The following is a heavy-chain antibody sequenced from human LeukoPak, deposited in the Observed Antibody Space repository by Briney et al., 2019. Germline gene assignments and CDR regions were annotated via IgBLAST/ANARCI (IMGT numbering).Heavy chain of an antibody. D-gene: IGHD1-26*01. J-gene: IGHJ4*02. Sequence: SQTLSLTCTVSGGSINSGDYYWSWIRQPPGKGLEWIGEVHKSGGTNYYPSLQSRVTISIDKSKNQIALELTSVTAADTAVYYCAKEIVGAPTPGAYWGQGILVTVSS. V-gene: IGHV4-30-4*01. CDR2: VHKSGGT. CDR1: GGSINSGDYY. CDR3: AKEIVGAPTPGAY.